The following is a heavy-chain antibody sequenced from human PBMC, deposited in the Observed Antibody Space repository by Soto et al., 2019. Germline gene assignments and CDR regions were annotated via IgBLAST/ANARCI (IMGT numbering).Heavy chain of an antibody. V-gene: IGHV3-30-3*01. CDR1: GFTFSSYA. Sequence: GGSLRLSCAASGFTFSSYAMHWVRQAPGKGLEWVAVISYDGSNKYYADSVKGRFTISRDNSKNTLYLQMNSLRAEDTAVYYCASIVDCSGGSCPTIIFDYWGQGTLVTVSS. CDR3: ASIVDCSGGSCPTIIFDY. D-gene: IGHD2-15*01. J-gene: IGHJ4*02. CDR2: ISYDGSNK.